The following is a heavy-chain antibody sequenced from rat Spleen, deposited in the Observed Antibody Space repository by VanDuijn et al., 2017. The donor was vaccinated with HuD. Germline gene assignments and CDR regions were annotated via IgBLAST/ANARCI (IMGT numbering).Heavy chain of an antibody. CDR3: ARQGYSSYLDY. V-gene: IGHV5-22*01. CDR1: GFTFKNYW. J-gene: IGHJ2*01. Sequence: EVQLVESGGGLVQPGRSLKVSCVASGFTFKNYWMSWIRQAPGKGLEWVASISYEGSSTYYGDSVKGRFTISRDNAKSTLYLQMNSLRSEDTATYYCARQGYSSYLDYWGQGVMVTVSS. D-gene: IGHD1-2*01. CDR2: ISYEGSST.